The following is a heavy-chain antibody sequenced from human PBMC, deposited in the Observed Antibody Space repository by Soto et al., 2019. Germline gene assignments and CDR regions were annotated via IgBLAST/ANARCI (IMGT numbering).Heavy chain of an antibody. D-gene: IGHD2-21*01. CDR1: GYIFTNYY. V-gene: IGHV1-46*01. J-gene: IGHJ4*02. CDR2: INPNGGST. Sequence: QVRLVQSGAEVKKPGASVKVSCKASGYIFTNYYIHWVRQAPGQGLEWMAIINPNGGSTNCAQEIPGRITLPRNTSTSTVYMDLSSLTSEDTAVYYCARGLYSGDKWGQGTLVTVSS. CDR3: ARGLYSGDK.